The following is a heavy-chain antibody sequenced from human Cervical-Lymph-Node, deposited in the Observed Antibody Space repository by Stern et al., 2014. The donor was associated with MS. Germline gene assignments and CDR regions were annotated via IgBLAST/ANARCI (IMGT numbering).Heavy chain of an antibody. D-gene: IGHD3-22*01. Sequence: QVQLVESGAEVKKPGSSVKVSCKASGGILSSYGINWVRQAPGQGLEWMGGITVFFGTANYAQTFQGRVTITADELTSTAYMELSSLRSEDTAVYYCARGLDDSSGYYPDWGQGTLVTVSS. CDR3: ARGLDDSSGYYPD. CDR1: GGILSSYG. J-gene: IGHJ4*02. V-gene: IGHV1-69*01. CDR2: ITVFFGTA.